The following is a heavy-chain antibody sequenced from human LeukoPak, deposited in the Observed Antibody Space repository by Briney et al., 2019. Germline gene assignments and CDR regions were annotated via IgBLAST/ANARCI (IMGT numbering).Heavy chain of an antibody. V-gene: IGHV4-39*01. CDR2: IYYSGST. CDR1: GGSISSSSYY. CDR3: ARHADIVVMVATNWFDP. J-gene: IGHJ5*02. D-gene: IGHD2-15*01. Sequence: PSETLSLTRTVSGGSISSSSYYWGWFRQPPGKGLEWIGRIYYSGSTYYNPSLKSRVTISVDTSKNQFSLKLSSVTAADTAVYYCARHADIVVMVATNWFDPWGQGTLVTVSS.